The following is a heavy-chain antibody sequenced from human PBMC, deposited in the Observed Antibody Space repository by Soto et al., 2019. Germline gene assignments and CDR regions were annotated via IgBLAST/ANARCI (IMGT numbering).Heavy chain of an antibody. D-gene: IGHD6-19*01. J-gene: IGHJ4*02. V-gene: IGHV4-4*07. CDR1: GASISAYA. CDR3: ARGPYSSGWYVVDY. CDR2: LYSSGNT. Sequence: SETLSLTCTVSGASISAYAWSWIRQPAGKGLERIGRLYSSGNTNYNPSFKSRLTMSADTSKNQFSLKLSSVTAADTAVYYCARGPYSSGWYVVDYWGQGTLVTVS.